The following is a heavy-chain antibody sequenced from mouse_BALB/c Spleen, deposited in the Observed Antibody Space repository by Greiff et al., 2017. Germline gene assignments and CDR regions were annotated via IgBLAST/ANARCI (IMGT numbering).Heavy chain of an antibody. CDR3: TGYDGGYAMDY. D-gene: IGHD2-12*01. V-gene: IGHV6-6*02. J-gene: IGHJ4*01. CDR2: IRLKSNNYAT. Sequence: DVHLVESGGGLVQPGGSMKLSCVASGFTFSNYWMNWVRQSPEKGLEWVAEIRLKSNNYATHYAESVKGRFTISRDDSKSSVYLQMNNLRAEDTGIYCCTGYDGGYAMDYWGQGTSVTVSS. CDR1: GFTFSNYW.